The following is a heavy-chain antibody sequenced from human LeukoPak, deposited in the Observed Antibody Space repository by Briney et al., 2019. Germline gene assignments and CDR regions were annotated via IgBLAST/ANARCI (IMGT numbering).Heavy chain of an antibody. D-gene: IGHD1-26*01. CDR1: GGSISSGGYY. Sequence: PSETLSLTCTVSGGSISSGGYYWSWIRQHPGKGLEWIGYIYYSGSTYYNPSLKSRVTISVGTSKNQFSLKLSSVTAADTAVYYCARDRVGATIHYYYGMDVWGQGTTVTVSS. CDR3: ARDRVGATIHYYYGMDV. J-gene: IGHJ6*02. CDR2: IYYSGST. V-gene: IGHV4-31*03.